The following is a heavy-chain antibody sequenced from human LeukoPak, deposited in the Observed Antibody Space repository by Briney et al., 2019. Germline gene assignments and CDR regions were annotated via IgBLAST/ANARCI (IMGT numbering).Heavy chain of an antibody. CDR1: GFTFSSYA. V-gene: IGHV3-23*01. J-gene: IGHJ3*02. Sequence: GGSLRLSCAASGFTFSSYAMSWVRQAPGKGLEWLSAISGSGGSTYYADSVKGRFTISRDNSKNTLYLQMNSLRAEDTAVYYCAKDISGWYGSFAFDIWGQGTMVTVSS. D-gene: IGHD6-19*01. CDR3: AKDISGWYGSFAFDI. CDR2: ISGSGGST.